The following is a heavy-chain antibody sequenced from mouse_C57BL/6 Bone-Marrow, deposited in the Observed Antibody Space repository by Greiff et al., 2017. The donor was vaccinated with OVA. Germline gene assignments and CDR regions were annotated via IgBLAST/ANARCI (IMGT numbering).Heavy chain of an antibody. CDR3: ARQGSYFDY. CDR2: ISSGGSYT. J-gene: IGHJ2*01. CDR1: GFTFSSYG. Sequence: DVKLVESGGDLVKPGGSLKLSCAASGFTFSSYGMSWVRQTPDKRLEWVATISSGGSYTYYPDSVKGRFTISRDNAKNTLYLQMSSLKSEDTAMYYCARQGSYFDYWGQGTTLTDSS. V-gene: IGHV5-6*02.